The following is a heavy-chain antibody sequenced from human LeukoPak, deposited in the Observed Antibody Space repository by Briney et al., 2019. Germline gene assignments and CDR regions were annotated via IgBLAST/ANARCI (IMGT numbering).Heavy chain of an antibody. D-gene: IGHD1-1*01. Sequence: SETLSLTCAVYGGSFSGYYWSWIRQPPGKGLEWIGEINHSGSTNYNPSLKSRVTISVDTSKNQFSLKLSSVTAADTAVYYCAKFNWNATHAFDIWGQGTMVTVSS. J-gene: IGHJ3*02. CDR1: GGSFSGYY. CDR3: AKFNWNATHAFDI. CDR2: INHSGST. V-gene: IGHV4-34*01.